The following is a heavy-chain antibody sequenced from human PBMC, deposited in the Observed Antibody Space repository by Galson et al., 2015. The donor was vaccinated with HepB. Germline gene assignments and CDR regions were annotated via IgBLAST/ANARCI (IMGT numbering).Heavy chain of an antibody. J-gene: IGHJ4*02. CDR1: GYTFTYHT. Sequence: SCKASGYTFTYHTIHRVRQAPGQRLEWMGWINAVNSNTKYSQKFQGRVTFTRDTSASTAHMYLSSLRSEDTAVYYCARETFYYDSSGYPSPSYFDYWGQGTLVTVSS. CDR3: ARETFYYDSSGYPSPSYFDY. D-gene: IGHD3-22*01. CDR2: INAVNSNT. V-gene: IGHV1-3*01.